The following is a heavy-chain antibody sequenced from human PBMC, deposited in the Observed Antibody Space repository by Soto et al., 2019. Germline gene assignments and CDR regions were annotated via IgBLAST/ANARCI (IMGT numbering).Heavy chain of an antibody. Sequence: ASVKVSCKASGYTFTSYDINWVRQATGQGLEWMGWMNPNSGNTGYAQKFQGRVTMTRNTSISTAYMELSSLRSEDTAVYYCARGKVLRFLEWSSYNYYYYYMDVWGKGTTVIVSS. CDR1: GYTFTSYD. J-gene: IGHJ6*03. V-gene: IGHV1-8*01. CDR2: MNPNSGNT. CDR3: ARGKVLRFLEWSSYNYYYYYMDV. D-gene: IGHD3-3*01.